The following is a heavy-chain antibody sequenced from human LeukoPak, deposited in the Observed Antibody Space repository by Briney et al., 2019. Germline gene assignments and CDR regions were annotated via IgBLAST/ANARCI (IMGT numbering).Heavy chain of an antibody. Sequence: ASVKVSCKASGYTFTSYYMHWVRQAPGQGLEWMGIISPSGGSTSYAQKFQGRVTMTRDMSTSTVYMELSSLRSEDTAVYYCASRSTVTTSENWGQGTLVTVSS. D-gene: IGHD4-11*01. J-gene: IGHJ4*02. CDR2: ISPSGGST. CDR1: GYTFTSYY. V-gene: IGHV1-46*01. CDR3: ASRSTVTTSEN.